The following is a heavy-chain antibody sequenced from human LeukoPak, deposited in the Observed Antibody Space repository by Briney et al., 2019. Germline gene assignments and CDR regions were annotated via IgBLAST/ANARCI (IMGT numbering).Heavy chain of an antibody. D-gene: IGHD3-3*01. Sequence: ASVKVSCKASGGTFSSYAISWVRQAPGQGLEWMGGIIPILGIANYAQNLQGRVTMTTDTSTSTAYMELRSLRSDDTAVYYCARAPDDYDLWSGPFDYWGRGTLVTVSS. CDR1: GGTFSSYA. V-gene: IGHV1-69*10. J-gene: IGHJ4*02. CDR2: IIPILGIA. CDR3: ARAPDDYDLWSGPFDY.